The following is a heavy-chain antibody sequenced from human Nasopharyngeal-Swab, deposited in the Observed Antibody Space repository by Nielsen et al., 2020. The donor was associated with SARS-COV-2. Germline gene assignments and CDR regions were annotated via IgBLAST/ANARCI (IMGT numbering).Heavy chain of an antibody. V-gene: IGHV4-34*01. CDR3: ARGRAPLDY. CDR1: GGSFSGYY. CDR2: INHSGST. Sequence: SETLSLTCAVYGGSFSGYYWSWIRQPLGKGLEWIGEINHSGSTNYNPSLKSRVTISVDTSKNQFSLKLSSVTAADTAVYYCARGRAPLDYWGQGTLVTVSS. J-gene: IGHJ4*02.